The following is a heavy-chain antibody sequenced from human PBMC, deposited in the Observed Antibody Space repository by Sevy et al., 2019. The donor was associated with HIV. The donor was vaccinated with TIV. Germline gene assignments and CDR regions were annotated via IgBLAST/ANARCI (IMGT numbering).Heavy chain of an antibody. CDR1: GFAFSSHD. D-gene: IGHD6-13*01. J-gene: IGHJ4*01. CDR2: ISYEGTAT. CDR3: ARDGGYSIKWYPLY. Sequence: GGSLRLSCAASGFAFSSHDMHWVRQAPGKGLEWVAVISYEGTATFYAASVEGRFTISRDNSKNMLSLQINSLRPEDTAVYYCARDGGYSIKWYPLYWGHGTLVTVSS. V-gene: IGHV3-30-3*01.